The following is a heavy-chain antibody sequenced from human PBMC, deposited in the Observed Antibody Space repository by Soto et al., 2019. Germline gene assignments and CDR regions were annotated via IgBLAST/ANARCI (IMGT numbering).Heavy chain of an antibody. J-gene: IGHJ6*02. CDR1: GFTFSSYA. CDR2: ISGSGGST. V-gene: IGHV3-23*01. D-gene: IGHD3-22*01. CDR3: AKDRSQIRGDSSGYTYYYYGMDV. Sequence: PGGSLRLSCAASGFTFSSYAMSWVRQAPGKGLEWVSAISGSGGSTYYADSVKGRFTISRDNSKNTLYLQMNSLRAEDTAVYYCAKDRSQIRGDSSGYTYYYYGMDVWGQGTTVTVSS.